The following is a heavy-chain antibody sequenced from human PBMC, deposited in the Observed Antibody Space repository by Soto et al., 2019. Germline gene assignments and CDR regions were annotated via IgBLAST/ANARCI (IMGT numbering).Heavy chain of an antibody. Sequence: SETLSLTCTVSGGSISSGDYYWSWIRQPPGKGLEWIGYIYYSGSTYYNPSLRSRVTISVDTSKNQFSLKLSSVTAADTAVYYCARVREDYSSGYQGDNWFDPWGQGTLVNGSS. CDR3: ARVREDYSSGYQGDNWFDP. D-gene: IGHD3-22*01. V-gene: IGHV4-30-4*01. J-gene: IGHJ5*02. CDR1: GGSISSGDYY. CDR2: IYYSGST.